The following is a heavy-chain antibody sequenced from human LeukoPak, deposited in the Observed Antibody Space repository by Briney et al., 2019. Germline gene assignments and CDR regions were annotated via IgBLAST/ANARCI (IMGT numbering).Heavy chain of an antibody. CDR2: ISGSSSTI. V-gene: IGHV3-48*01. CDR1: GFTFSSYS. Sequence: GGSLRLSCAASGFTFSSYSMNWVRQAPGKGLEWGSYISGSSSTIYYADSVKGRFTISRDNGKNTLYLQMNSLRAEDTAVYYCARPVTAVADYFDYWGQGTLVTVSS. J-gene: IGHJ4*02. D-gene: IGHD6-19*01. CDR3: ARPVTAVADYFDY.